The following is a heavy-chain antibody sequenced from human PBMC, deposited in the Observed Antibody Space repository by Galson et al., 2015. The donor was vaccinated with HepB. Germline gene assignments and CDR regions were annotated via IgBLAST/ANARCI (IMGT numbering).Heavy chain of an antibody. CDR2: TYYRSKWAY. CDR1: GDSVSNNNAA. CDR3: TKSVALARGMDV. V-gene: IGHV6-1*01. J-gene: IGHJ6*02. D-gene: IGHD6-19*01. Sequence: CAISGDSVSNNNAAWNWIRQSPSRGLEWLGRTYYRSKWAYDYAASVKSRIIVDPDTSKNQFTLQLVSVTPEDTAVYYCTKSVALARGMDVWGQGTTDTVSS.